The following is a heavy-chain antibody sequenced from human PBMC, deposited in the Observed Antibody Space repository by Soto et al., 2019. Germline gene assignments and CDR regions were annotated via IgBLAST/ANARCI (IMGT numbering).Heavy chain of an antibody. CDR1: GGTFSSYT. Sequence: SVKVSCKASGGTFSSYTISWVRQAPGQGLEWMGRIIPILGIANYAQKFQGRVAITADKSTSTAYMELSSLRSEDTAVYYCARDHNGTTRGNFDYWGQGTLVTVSS. J-gene: IGHJ4*02. D-gene: IGHD1-7*01. V-gene: IGHV1-69*04. CDR3: ARDHNGTTRGNFDY. CDR2: IIPILGIA.